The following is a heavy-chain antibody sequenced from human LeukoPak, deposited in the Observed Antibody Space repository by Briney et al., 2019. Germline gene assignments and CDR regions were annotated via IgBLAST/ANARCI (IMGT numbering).Heavy chain of an antibody. CDR1: GGSIISYF. CDR3: ARGRTYYDPLLYYYMGV. Sequence: SETLSHTCTVSGGSIISYFWSWRRQPPGKGLEWIGYIYYSGSTNYNPSLKSRVTISKDPSKNQFSLKLSSVTAADTAVYYCARGRTYYDPLLYYYMGVWGKGTPVTVSS. D-gene: IGHD3-3*01. V-gene: IGHV4-59*01. CDR2: IYYSGST. J-gene: IGHJ6*03.